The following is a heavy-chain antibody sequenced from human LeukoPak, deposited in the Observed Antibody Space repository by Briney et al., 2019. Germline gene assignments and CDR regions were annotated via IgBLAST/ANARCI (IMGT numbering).Heavy chain of an antibody. CDR1: GYTFTDYY. CDR3: ARDQRRDFGVVNMDV. Sequence: ASVKVSCKASGYTFTDYYMHWVRQAPGQGLEWMGWINSNSGDTNYAQNFQGRVTMTRDTSISTAYMELRSLRSDDTAVYYCARDQRRDFGVVNMDVWGKGTTVTVSS. CDR2: INSNSGDT. J-gene: IGHJ6*03. D-gene: IGHD3-3*01. V-gene: IGHV1-2*02.